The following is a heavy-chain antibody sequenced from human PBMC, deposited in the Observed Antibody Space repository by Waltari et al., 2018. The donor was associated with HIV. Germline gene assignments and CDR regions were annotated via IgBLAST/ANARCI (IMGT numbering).Heavy chain of an antibody. CDR1: GGSIGSSSYS. CDR2: IYYSVTS. CDR3: ATQGEPYYYDRGDDDWFDP. D-gene: IGHD3-22*01. V-gene: IGHV4-39*01. Sequence: QMQLQESGPGLGKPSETLSLNCTVSGGSIGSSSYSWCWLRQPPGKGLEWIGRIYYSVTSSDNPALKSRVAIFVDTSNNQFSLKLSSVTAADTAVYYCATQGEPYYYDRGDDDWFDPWGQGTLVTVSS. J-gene: IGHJ5*02.